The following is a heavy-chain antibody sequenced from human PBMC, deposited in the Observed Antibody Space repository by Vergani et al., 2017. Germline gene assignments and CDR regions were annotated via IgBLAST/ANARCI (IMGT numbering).Heavy chain of an antibody. CDR2: INHSGST. D-gene: IGHD6-6*01. CDR3: ARESQLGRHYYYYMDV. V-gene: IGHV4-34*01. CDR1: GGSFSGYY. J-gene: IGHJ6*03. Sequence: QVQLQQWGAGLLKPSETLSLTCAVYGGSFSGYYWSWIRQPPGKGLEWIGEINHSGSTNYNPSLKSRVTISVDTSKNQFSLKLSSVTAADTAVYYCARESQLGRHYYYYMDVWGKGTTVTVSS.